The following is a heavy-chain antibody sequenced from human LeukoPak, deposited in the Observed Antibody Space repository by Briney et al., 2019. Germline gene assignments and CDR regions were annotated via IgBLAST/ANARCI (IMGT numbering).Heavy chain of an antibody. CDR3: ARQEVSYYYYYGMDV. D-gene: IGHD2-8*01. CDR2: MNPNSGNT. Sequence: ASVKVSCKASGYTFTSYDINWVRQATGQGLEWMGWMNPNSGNTGYAQKFQGRVTMARNTSISTAYMELSSLRSEDTAVYYCARQEVSYYYYYGMDVWGQGTTVTVSS. CDR1: GYTFTSYD. J-gene: IGHJ6*02. V-gene: IGHV1-8*01.